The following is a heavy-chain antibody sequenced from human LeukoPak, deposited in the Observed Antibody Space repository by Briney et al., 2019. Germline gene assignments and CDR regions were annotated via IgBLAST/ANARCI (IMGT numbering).Heavy chain of an antibody. CDR2: ISAYNGNT. D-gene: IGHD2-8*02. CDR1: GYTFTSYG. V-gene: IGHV1-18*01. CDR3: ARDTVLRLTPTNWFDP. Sequence: ASVKVSCKASGYTFTSYGISWVRQAPGQGLEWMGWISAYNGNTNYAQKLQGRVTMTTDTSTSTAYMELRSLRSDDTAVYYCARDTVLRLTPTNWFDPWGQGTLVTVSS. J-gene: IGHJ5*02.